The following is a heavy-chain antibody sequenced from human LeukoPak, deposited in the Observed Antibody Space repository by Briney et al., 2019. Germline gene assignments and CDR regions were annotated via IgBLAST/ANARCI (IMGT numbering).Heavy chain of an antibody. Sequence: GSLRLSCAASGFTFSSYSMNWVRQAPGKGLEGVSYISSSSSTIYYADSVKGRFTISRDNAKNSLYLQMNSLRAEDTAVYYCARGRLWFGEFVFDYWGQGTLVTVSS. V-gene: IGHV3-48*04. D-gene: IGHD3-10*01. CDR3: ARGRLWFGEFVFDY. CDR1: GFTFSSYS. CDR2: ISSSSSTI. J-gene: IGHJ4*02.